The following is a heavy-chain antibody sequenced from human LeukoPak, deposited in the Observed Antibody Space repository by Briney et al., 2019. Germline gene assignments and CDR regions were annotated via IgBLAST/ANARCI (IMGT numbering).Heavy chain of an antibody. CDR2: IYYSGST. V-gene: IGHV4-59*01. CDR1: GGSISSYY. CDR3: ARVGYDILTGYVFDY. D-gene: IGHD3-9*01. Sequence: SETLSLTCTVSGGSISSYYWSWIRQPPGKGLEWIGYIYYSGSTNYNPSLKSRVTISVDTSKNQFSLKLRSVTAADTAVYYCARVGYDILTGYVFDYWGQGTLVTVSS. J-gene: IGHJ4*02.